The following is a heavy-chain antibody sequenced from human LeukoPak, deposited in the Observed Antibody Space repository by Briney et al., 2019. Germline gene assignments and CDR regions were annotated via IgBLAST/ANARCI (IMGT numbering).Heavy chain of an antibody. CDR2: IYYSGST. D-gene: IGHD5-18*01. V-gene: IGHV4-59*01. CDR3: ARDHTAMGVDY. Sequence: SETLSLTCTVSGGSNSSYYWSWIRQPPGKGLEWIGYIYYSGSTNYNPSLKSRVTISVDTSKNQFSLKLSSVTAADTAVYYCARDHTAMGVDYWGQGTLVTVSS. CDR1: GGSNSSYY. J-gene: IGHJ4*02.